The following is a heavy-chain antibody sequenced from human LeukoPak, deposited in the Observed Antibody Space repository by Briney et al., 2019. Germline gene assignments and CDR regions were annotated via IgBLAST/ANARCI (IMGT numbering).Heavy chain of an antibody. V-gene: IGHV3-7*01. D-gene: IGHD6-19*01. CDR3: AKSSGSYAANFDC. CDR1: GFTLSSHW. J-gene: IGHJ4*02. CDR2: INQGGSEK. Sequence: GGSLRLSCAASGFTLSSHWMSWVRQAPGKGLEWVANINQGGSEKYYVDSVKGRFTISRDNAQSSLYLQMNSLRAEDTAVYYCAKSSGSYAANFDCWGQGTLVTVSS.